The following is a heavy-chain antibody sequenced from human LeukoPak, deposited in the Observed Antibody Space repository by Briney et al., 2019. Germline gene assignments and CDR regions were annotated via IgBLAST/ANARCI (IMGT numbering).Heavy chain of an antibody. V-gene: IGHV5-51*01. J-gene: IGHJ4*02. D-gene: IGHD5-12*01. Sequence: GESLKISCEGSGYSFTTYWIAWVRQMPGKGLEWMGLIYPGDSDIRYSPSFQGQVTISADKSITTAYLQWSSLKASDTAMYYCARHGGTYAYDYWGRGTLVTVSS. CDR2: IYPGDSDI. CDR3: ARHGGTYAYDY. CDR1: GYSFTTYW.